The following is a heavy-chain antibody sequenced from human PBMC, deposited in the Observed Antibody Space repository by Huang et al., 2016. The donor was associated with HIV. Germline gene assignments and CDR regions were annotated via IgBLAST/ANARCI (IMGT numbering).Heavy chain of an antibody. CDR1: GYDFGRYG. Sequence: QVQLVQSGGEVMQPGASVRVSCKASGYDFGRYGMSWVRQAPGQGLEWLVGIGRDSRDTSSAQKFQGRVTMTTDTSTTTTYMELRSLRSDDTAMYYCARDPYYSNRWKRNDASFLWGQGTMITVSS. CDR3: ARDPYYSNRWKRNDASFL. V-gene: IGHV1-18*01. CDR2: IGRDSRDT. D-gene: IGHD4-4*01. J-gene: IGHJ3*01.